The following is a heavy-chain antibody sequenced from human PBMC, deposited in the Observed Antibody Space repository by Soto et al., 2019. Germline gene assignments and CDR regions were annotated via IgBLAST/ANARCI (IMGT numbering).Heavy chain of an antibody. CDR3: ARDPGYCSSTSCFHFDY. Sequence: SETLSLTCTVSGGSISSYYWSWIRQPPGKGLEWIGYIYYSGSTNYNPSLKSRVTISVDTSKNQFSLKLSSVIAADTAVYYCARDPGYCSSTSCFHFDYWGQGTLVTVSS. CDR1: GGSISSYY. D-gene: IGHD2-2*01. J-gene: IGHJ4*02. CDR2: IYYSGST. V-gene: IGHV4-59*01.